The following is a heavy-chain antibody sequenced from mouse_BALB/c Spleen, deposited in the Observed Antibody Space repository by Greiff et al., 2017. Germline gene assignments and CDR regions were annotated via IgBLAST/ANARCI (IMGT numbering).Heavy chain of an antibody. Sequence: EVKLVESGGGLVKPGGSLKLSCAASGFTFSSYAMSWVRQTPEKRLEWVASISSGGSTYYPDSVKGRFTISRDNARNILYLQMSSLRSEDTAMYYCARGGERRFAYWGQGTLVTVSA. CDR2: ISSGGST. J-gene: IGHJ3*01. V-gene: IGHV5-6-5*01. CDR3: ARGGERRFAY. CDR1: GFTFSSYA.